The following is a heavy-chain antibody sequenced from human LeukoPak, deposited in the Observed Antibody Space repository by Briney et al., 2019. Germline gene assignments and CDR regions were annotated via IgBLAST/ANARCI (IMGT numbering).Heavy chain of an antibody. Sequence: GGSLRLSCAASGFTFSSYSMNWVRQAPGKGLEWVSSISSSSSYIYYADSVRGRFTISRDNAKNSLYLQMNSLRAEDTAVYYCARAHYDFNFDYWGQGTWSPSPQ. CDR1: GFTFSSYS. CDR3: ARAHYDFNFDY. J-gene: IGHJ4*02. CDR2: ISSSSSYI. D-gene: IGHD3-3*01. V-gene: IGHV3-21*01.